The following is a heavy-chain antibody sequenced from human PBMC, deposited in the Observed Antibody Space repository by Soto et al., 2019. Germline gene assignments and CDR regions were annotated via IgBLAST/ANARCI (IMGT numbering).Heavy chain of an antibody. CDR2: IIPIFGTA. CDR3: STRYDSSCFDY. V-gene: IGHV1-69*13. CDR1: GATFSSYA. Sequence: SVKVSSKASGATFSSYAISWVRQAPGQGLEWMGGIIPIFGTANYAQKFQGRVTITVDESTSTAYMELSILRSEDTAVSYCSTRYDSSCFDYWRQGTLVTVSS. J-gene: IGHJ4*02. D-gene: IGHD3-22*01.